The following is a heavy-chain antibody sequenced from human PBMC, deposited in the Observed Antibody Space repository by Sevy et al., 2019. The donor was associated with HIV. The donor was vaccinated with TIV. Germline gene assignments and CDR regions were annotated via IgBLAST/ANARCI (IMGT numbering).Heavy chain of an antibody. CDR3: ARGGDSSSWQWFDP. J-gene: IGHJ5*02. D-gene: IGHD6-13*01. CDR1: GYTFTTYF. CDR2: INPTSGGT. Sequence: ASVKVSCQASGYTFTTYFIHWVRQAPGQGLEYMGLINPTSGGTNYPQKFQGRVTMTRDTSVNTAYMVLTNLRSDDTAVYYCARGGDSSSWQWFDPWGQGTLVTVSS. V-gene: IGHV1-2*02.